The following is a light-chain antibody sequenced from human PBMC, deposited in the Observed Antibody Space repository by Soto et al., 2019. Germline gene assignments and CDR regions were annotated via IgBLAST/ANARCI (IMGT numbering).Light chain of an antibody. J-gene: IGKJ3*01. CDR3: QHYGSSPPFT. Sequence: ILTQSPATLSLSPGERATLSCRASQSVSNSYLFWYQQKPGQAPRLLIYGTSSRATGVPDRFSGSGSGTDFTLTISRLEPEDVAVYYCQHYGSSPPFTFGPGTKVDFK. V-gene: IGKV3-20*01. CDR1: QSVSNSY. CDR2: GTS.